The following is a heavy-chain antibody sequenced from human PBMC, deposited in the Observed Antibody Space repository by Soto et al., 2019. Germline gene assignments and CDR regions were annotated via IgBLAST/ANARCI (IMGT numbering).Heavy chain of an antibody. CDR3: ARDRSVTVAALTT. CDR1: GDSVSSNSAA. D-gene: IGHD6-19*01. J-gene: IGHJ5*02. Sequence: SQTLSLTCAISGDSVSSNSAAWYWIRQSPSRGLEWLGRTYYRSKWHYDYAASVKSRMTINPDTSKNQFSLQLKSVTPEDTAVYYCARDRSVTVAALTTWGQGTLVTVSS. V-gene: IGHV6-1*01. CDR2: TYYRSKWHY.